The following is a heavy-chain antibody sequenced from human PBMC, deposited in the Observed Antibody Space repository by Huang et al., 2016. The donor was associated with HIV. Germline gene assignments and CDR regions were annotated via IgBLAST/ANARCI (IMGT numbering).Heavy chain of an antibody. CDR1: GFPFNNHA. D-gene: IGHD5-18*01. CDR2: ISNDGINN. CDR3: ARAKDTWDAYDI. Sequence: QVQLVESGGGVVQPGRSLRLSCAASGFPFNNHAMHWVRQAPGKGLYWVAVISNDGINNYYADSVKGRFTISRDSSKSTLFLHMTSLRTEDTAVYYCARAKDTWDAYDIWGQGTMVIVSS. V-gene: IGHV3-30-3*01. J-gene: IGHJ3*02.